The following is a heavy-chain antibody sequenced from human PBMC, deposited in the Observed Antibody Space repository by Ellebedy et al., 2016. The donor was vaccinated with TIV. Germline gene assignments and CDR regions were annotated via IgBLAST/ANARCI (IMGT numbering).Heavy chain of an antibody. CDR3: ARWNEGFDY. Sequence: MPSETLSLTCTVPGGSISGYYWGWIRQLQGKGLEWIGYIYYSVITDYNPSLRSRVIISVDTSKNQLSLKLSSVTAADAAMYYCARWNEGFDYWGQGTLVTVSS. V-gene: IGHV4-59*08. CDR1: GGSISGYY. J-gene: IGHJ4*02. D-gene: IGHD1-1*01. CDR2: IYYSVIT.